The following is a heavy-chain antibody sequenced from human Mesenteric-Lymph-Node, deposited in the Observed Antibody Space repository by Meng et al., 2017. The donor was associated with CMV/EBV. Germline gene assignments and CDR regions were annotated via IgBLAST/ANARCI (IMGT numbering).Heavy chain of an antibody. J-gene: IGHJ6*02. CDR1: GFTVSSNY. CDR3: ARTTVGALEYYYYGMDV. D-gene: IGHD4-23*01. Sequence: GESLKISWAASGFTVSSNYMSWVRQAPGKGLEWVSVIYSGGSTYYADSVKGRFTISRDNSKNTLYLQMNSLRAEDTAVYYCARTTVGALEYYYYGMDVWGQGTTVTVSS. CDR2: IYSGGST. V-gene: IGHV3-53*01.